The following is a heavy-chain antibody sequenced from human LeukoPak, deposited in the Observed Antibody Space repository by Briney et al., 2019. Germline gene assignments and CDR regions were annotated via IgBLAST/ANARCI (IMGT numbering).Heavy chain of an antibody. Sequence: SVKVSCKASGGTFNSYAISWVRQAPGQGLEWMGGIIPIFGTANYAQKVQGRVTITTDESTTTAYMELSSLRSEDTAVYYCARARSPSSGYLLRDHNWFDPWGQGTLVIVSS. D-gene: IGHD3-22*01. J-gene: IGHJ5*02. CDR3: ARARSPSSGYLLRDHNWFDP. CDR1: GGTFNSYA. V-gene: IGHV1-69*05. CDR2: IIPIFGTA.